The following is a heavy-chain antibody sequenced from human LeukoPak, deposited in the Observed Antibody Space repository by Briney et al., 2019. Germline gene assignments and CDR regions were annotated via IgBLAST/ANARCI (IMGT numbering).Heavy chain of an antibody. V-gene: IGHV1-69*05. J-gene: IGHJ6*02. Sequence: GSSVKVSCKASGGTFSSYAISWVRQAPGQGLEWMGGSIPMFRTANYAQKFRGRVTMTTDESASTAYMELSSLRSEDTAVYYCARDYGDSNYYSGADVWGQGTTVTVSS. CDR1: GGTFSSYA. D-gene: IGHD4-17*01. CDR2: SIPMFRTA. CDR3: ARDYGDSNYYSGADV.